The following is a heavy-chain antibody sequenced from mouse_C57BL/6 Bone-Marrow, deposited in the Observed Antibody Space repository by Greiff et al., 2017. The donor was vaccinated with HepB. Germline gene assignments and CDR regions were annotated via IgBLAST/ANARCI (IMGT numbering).Heavy chain of an antibody. CDR3: ARLGPYYYGSSCDYFDY. V-gene: IGHV1-81*01. J-gene: IGHJ2*01. Sequence: QVQLQQSGAELARPGASVKLSCKASGYTFTSYGISWVKQRTGQGLEWIGEIYPRSGNTYYNEKFKGKATLTADKSSSTAYMELRSLTSEDSAVYFCARLGPYYYGSSCDYFDYWGQGTTLTVSS. CDR2: IYPRSGNT. CDR1: GYTFTSYG. D-gene: IGHD1-1*01.